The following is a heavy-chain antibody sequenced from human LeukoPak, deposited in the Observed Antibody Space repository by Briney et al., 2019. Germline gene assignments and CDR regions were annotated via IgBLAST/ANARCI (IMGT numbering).Heavy chain of an antibody. V-gene: IGHV3-48*03. J-gene: IGHJ6*03. CDR1: GFTFSSYE. CDR2: ISSSGSTI. Sequence: PGGSLRLSCAASGFTFSSYEMNWVCQAPGKGLEWVSYISSSGSTIYYADSVKGRFTISRDNAKNSLYLQMNSLRAEDTAVYYCARGDHTMARDQYYYMDVWGKGTTVTVSS. CDR3: ARGDHTMARDQYYYMDV. D-gene: IGHD2-2*01.